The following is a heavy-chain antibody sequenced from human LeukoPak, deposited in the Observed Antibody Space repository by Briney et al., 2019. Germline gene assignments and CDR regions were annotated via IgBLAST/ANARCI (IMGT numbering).Heavy chain of an antibody. V-gene: IGHV4-4*07. J-gene: IGHJ6*04. D-gene: IGHD3-10*01. CDR1: GGSISSYY. CDR3: ARDSLVRGEDV. Sequence: SETLSLTCTVSGGSISSYYWSWIRQPAGKGLEWLGRIYTSGSTNYNPSLKSRATMSVDTSKNQFSLKLSSVTAADTAVYYCARDSLVRGEDVWGKGTTVTVSS. CDR2: IYTSGST.